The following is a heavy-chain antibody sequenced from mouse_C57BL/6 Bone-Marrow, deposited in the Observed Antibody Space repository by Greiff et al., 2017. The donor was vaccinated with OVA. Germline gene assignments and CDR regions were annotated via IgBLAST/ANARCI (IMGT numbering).Heavy chain of an antibody. CDR1: GYTFTEYT. Sequence: QVQLQQSGAELVKPGASVKLSCKASGYTFTEYTIHWVKQRSGLGLEWIGWFYPGSGSIKYNEKFKDKATLTADKSSSTVYMELSRLTSEDSAVYFCARHEVGTAQATNYAMDYWGQGTSVTVSS. J-gene: IGHJ4*01. V-gene: IGHV1-62-2*01. CDR2: FYPGSGSI. D-gene: IGHD3-2*02. CDR3: ARHEVGTAQATNYAMDY.